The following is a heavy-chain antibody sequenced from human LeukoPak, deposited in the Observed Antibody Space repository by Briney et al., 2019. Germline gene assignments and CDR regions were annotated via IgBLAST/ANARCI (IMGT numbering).Heavy chain of an antibody. CDR3: ARQEAYCGGDCYLGIDY. CDR1: GYSFNTYW. Sequence: PGESLKISCKGSGYSFNTYWIGWVRQMPGKGLEWMGIIYPGDSDTRYSPSFQGQVTISADKSISTAYLQWSSLKASDTAMYYCARQEAYCGGDCYLGIDYWGQGTLVTVSS. CDR2: IYPGDSDT. J-gene: IGHJ4*02. V-gene: IGHV5-51*01. D-gene: IGHD2-21*02.